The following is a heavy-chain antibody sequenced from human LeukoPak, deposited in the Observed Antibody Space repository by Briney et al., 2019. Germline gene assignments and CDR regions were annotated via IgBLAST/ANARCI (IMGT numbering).Heavy chain of an antibody. CDR3: ARGAYDYDAFDI. Sequence: ASVKVSCKNPGYSIAGYYIHWVRQAPGQGLEWMGRLNPNYRDTNFAQRFLGRVTMTRDTAITTAFMELNNLRSDDTAIYYCARGAYDYDAFDIWGQGTMVTVSS. CDR2: LNPNYRDT. J-gene: IGHJ3*02. CDR1: GYSIAGYY. D-gene: IGHD4-11*01. V-gene: IGHV1-2*06.